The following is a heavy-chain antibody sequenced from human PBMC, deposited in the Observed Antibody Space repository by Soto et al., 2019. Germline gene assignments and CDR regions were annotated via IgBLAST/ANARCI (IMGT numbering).Heavy chain of an antibody. D-gene: IGHD2-15*01. J-gene: IGHJ6*02. CDR1: GYTFTSYA. CDR3: ARVRAELGYCSGGSCLPYYYGMDV. CDR2: INAGNGNT. Sequence: ASVKVSCKASGYTFTSYAMHWVRQAPGQRLEWMGWINAGNGNTKYSQKFQGRVTITRDTSASTAYMELSSLRSDDTAVYYCARVRAELGYCSGGSCLPYYYGMDVWGQGTTVTVSS. V-gene: IGHV1-3*01.